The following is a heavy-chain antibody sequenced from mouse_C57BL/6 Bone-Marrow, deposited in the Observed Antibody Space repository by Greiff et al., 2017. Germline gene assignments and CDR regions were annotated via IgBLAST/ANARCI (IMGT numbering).Heavy chain of an antibody. CDR1: GYTFTSYW. J-gene: IGHJ3*01. D-gene: IGHD2-4*01. Sequence: VQLQQPGAELVRPGTSVKLSCKASGYTFTSYWMHWVKQRPGQGLEWIGVIDPSDSYTNYNQKFKGKATLTVDTSTSTAYMQLSSLTSEDSAVYYCARYDYTLFAYWGQGTLVTVSA. CDR2: IDPSDSYT. CDR3: ARYDYTLFAY. V-gene: IGHV1-59*01.